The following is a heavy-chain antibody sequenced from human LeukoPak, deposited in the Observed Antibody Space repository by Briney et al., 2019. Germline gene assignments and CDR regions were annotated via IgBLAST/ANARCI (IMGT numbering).Heavy chain of an antibody. J-gene: IGHJ3*02. V-gene: IGHV1-18*04. CDR2: ISAYNGNT. Sequence: ASVKVSCKASGYTFTGYYMHWVRQAPGQGLEWMGWISAYNGNTNYAQKLQGRVTMTTDTSTSTAYMELRSLRSDDKAVYYCARDVAAAGTFYVYDAFDIWGQGTMVTVSS. D-gene: IGHD6-13*01. CDR1: GYTFTGYY. CDR3: ARDVAAAGTFYVYDAFDI.